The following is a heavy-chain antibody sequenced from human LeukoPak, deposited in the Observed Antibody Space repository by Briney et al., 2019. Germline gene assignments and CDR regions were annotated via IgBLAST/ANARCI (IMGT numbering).Heavy chain of an antibody. CDR1: GFTFSSYA. D-gene: IGHD2-21*02. V-gene: IGHV3-23*01. CDR2: ISGSGGST. CDR3: AKPERNVVVTPIHGYFQH. Sequence: PGGSLRLSCAASGFTFSSYAMSWVRQAPGKGLEWVSAISGSGGSTYYADSVKGRFTISRDNSKNTLYLQMSSLRAEDTAVYYCAKPERNVVVTPIHGYFQHWGQGTLVSVSS. J-gene: IGHJ1*01.